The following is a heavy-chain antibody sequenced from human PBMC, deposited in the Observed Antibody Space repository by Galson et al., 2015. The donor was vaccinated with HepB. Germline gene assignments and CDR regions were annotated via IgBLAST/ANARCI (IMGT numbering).Heavy chain of an antibody. D-gene: IGHD2-2*01. V-gene: IGHV3-30*04. CDR3: ARGPGQLQSDYYYMDV. J-gene: IGHJ6*03. Sequence: SLRLSCAASGFTFSSYAMHWVRQAPGKGLEWVAVISYDGSNKYYADSVKGRFTISRDNSKNTLYLQMNSLRAEDTAVYYCARGPGQLQSDYYYMDVWGKGTTVTVSS. CDR2: ISYDGSNK. CDR1: GFTFSSYA.